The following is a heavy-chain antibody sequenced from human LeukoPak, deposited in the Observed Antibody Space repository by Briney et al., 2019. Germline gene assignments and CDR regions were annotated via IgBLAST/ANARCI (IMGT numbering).Heavy chain of an antibody. CDR2: ISGSGGST. J-gene: IGHJ6*03. Sequence: GGSLRLSCAASGFTLSSYAMSWVRQAPGKGREWVSAISGSGGSTYYADSVKGRSTISRDNSKNALYLQMNSLRAEDTAVYYCAKEEVSRSGWHLAMDVWGKGTTVTISS. V-gene: IGHV3-23*01. D-gene: IGHD6-19*01. CDR1: GFTLSSYA. CDR3: AKEEVSRSGWHLAMDV.